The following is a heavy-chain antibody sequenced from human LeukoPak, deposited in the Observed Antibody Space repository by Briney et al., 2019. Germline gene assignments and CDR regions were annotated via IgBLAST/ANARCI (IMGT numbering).Heavy chain of an antibody. CDR2: IYYSGTT. CDR3: AREITMAVVVD. CDR1: GGSFSGYY. Sequence: SETLSLTCAVYGGSFSGYYWSWIRQPPGKGLEWIGSIYYSGTTYYSPSLRSRLTMSVETSKNQFSLKLSSVTAADTAVYYCAREITMAVVVDRGQGTLVTVSS. D-gene: IGHD3-22*01. V-gene: IGHV4-34*10. J-gene: IGHJ4*02.